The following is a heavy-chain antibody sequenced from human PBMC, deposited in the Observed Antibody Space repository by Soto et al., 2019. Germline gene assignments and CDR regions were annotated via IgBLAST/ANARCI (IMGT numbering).Heavy chain of an antibody. V-gene: IGHV3-53*04. D-gene: IGHD2-15*01. CDR1: GFTVSSNY. CDR2: IYSGGST. CDR3: ARDKAGGGYCSGGSCYSVYMDV. Sequence: EVQLVESGGGLVQPGGSLRLSCAASGFTVSSNYMSWVRQAPGKGLEWVSVIYSGGSTYYADSVKGRFTISRHNSKNTLNLQMNSLRAEDTAVYYCARDKAGGGYCSGGSCYSVYMDVWGKGTTVTVSS. J-gene: IGHJ6*03.